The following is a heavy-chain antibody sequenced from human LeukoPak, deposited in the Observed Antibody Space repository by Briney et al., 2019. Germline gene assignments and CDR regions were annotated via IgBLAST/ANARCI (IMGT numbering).Heavy chain of an antibody. J-gene: IGHJ5*02. D-gene: IGHD6-19*01. CDR2: ISGSGGST. CDR1: GFTFSSYA. CDR3: AKDLRGRIAVAAYNWFDP. Sequence: GGSLRLSCAASGFTFSSYAMSWVRQAPGKGLEWVSAISGSGGSTYYADSVKGRFTISRDNSKNTLYLQMNSLRAEDTAVYYCAKDLRGRIAVAAYNWFDPWGQGTLVTVSS. V-gene: IGHV3-23*01.